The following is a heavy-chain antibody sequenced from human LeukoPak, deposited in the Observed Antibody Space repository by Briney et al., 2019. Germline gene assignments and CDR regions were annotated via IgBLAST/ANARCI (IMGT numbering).Heavy chain of an antibody. D-gene: IGHD5-18*01. CDR1: GYTFTGYY. CDR2: INPNSGGT. CDR3: ARVPGSYGYHIDF. Sequence: RASVKVSCKASGYTFTGYYMHWVRQAPGQGLEWMGWINPNSGGTNYAQKFQGRVTMTRDTSISTAYMELSRLRSDDTAVYYCARVPGSYGYHIDFWGQGTLVTVSS. V-gene: IGHV1-2*02. J-gene: IGHJ4*02.